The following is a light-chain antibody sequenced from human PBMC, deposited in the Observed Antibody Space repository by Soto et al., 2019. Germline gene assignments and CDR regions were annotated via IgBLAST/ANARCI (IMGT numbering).Light chain of an antibody. J-gene: IGKJ1*01. CDR2: DVS. CDR3: QQYSTFWT. Sequence: DIQMTQSPSTLSASVGDRVTVTCRASQGISASLAWFQQRPGKAPKLTDYDVSSLESGVPSRFSGSGSGTEFTLTISSLQPDDFATYYCQQYSTFWTFGQGTKVEI. V-gene: IGKV1-5*01. CDR1: QGISAS.